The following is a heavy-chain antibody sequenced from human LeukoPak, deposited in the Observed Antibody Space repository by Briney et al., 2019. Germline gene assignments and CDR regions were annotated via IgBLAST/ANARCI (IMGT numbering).Heavy chain of an antibody. D-gene: IGHD5-24*01. CDR1: GFTFSSHG. CDR2: VRYDGSDK. CDR3: AKTGGRDGYGFDS. Sequence: GTSLRLSCAASGFTFSSHGMHWVRQAPGKGLEWVAVVRYDGSDKYYADSAKGRFTISRDNSKNTLYLQMNSLRAEDTALYYCAKTGGRDGYGFDSWGQGTLVTVSP. J-gene: IGHJ4*02. V-gene: IGHV3-33*06.